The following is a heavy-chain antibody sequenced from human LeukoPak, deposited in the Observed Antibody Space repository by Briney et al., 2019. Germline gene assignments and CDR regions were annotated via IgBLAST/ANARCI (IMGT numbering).Heavy chain of an antibody. V-gene: IGHV3-74*01. CDR2: INRDGRST. CDR1: GFSFDSHT. D-gene: IGHD4-11*01. J-gene: IGHJ4*02. Sequence: GGSLRLSCGASGFSFDSHTFNWIRQAPGKGLVWVSRINRDGRSTNYADSVKGRFTISRDNAKNTVFLQMNSLRAEDTAVYYCALPLRDSDFCFDYWGQGALVTVSS. CDR3: ALPLRDSDFCFDY.